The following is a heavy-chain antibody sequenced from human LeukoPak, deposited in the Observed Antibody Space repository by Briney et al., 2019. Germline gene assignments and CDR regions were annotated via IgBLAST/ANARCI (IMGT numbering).Heavy chain of an antibody. CDR3: ATLRDIVVVATTPTDV. CDR1: GFTFSSYW. D-gene: IGHD2-2*01. Sequence: GGSLRLSCAASGFTFSSYWMSWVRQAPGKGLEWVSAISGSGGSTYYADSVKGRFTISRDNSLYLQMNGLRLEDTAVYYCATLRDIVVVATTPTDVWGKGTTVIVSS. J-gene: IGHJ6*04. V-gene: IGHV3-23*01. CDR2: ISGSGGST.